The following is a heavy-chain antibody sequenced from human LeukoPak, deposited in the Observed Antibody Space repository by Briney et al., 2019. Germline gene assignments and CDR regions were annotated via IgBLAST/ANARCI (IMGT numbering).Heavy chain of an antibody. Sequence: SETLSLTCTVSGGSISSYYWSWIRQPPGKGLEWIGYIYYSGSTNYNPSLKSRVTISVDTSKNQFSLKLSSVTAADTAVYYCARDRHTYCSGGSCYVSAPEGAFDIWGQGTMVTVSS. CDR2: IYYSGST. CDR3: ARDRHTYCSGGSCYVSAPEGAFDI. J-gene: IGHJ3*02. CDR1: GGSISSYY. D-gene: IGHD2-15*01. V-gene: IGHV4-59*01.